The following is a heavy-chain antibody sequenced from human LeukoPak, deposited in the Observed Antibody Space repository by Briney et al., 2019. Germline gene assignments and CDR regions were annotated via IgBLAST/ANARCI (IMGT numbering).Heavy chain of an antibody. Sequence: ASVKVSCKVSGYTLTELSMHWVRQAPGKGLEWMGGFDPEDGETIYAQKFQGRVTMTEDTSTDTAYMELSGLRSEDTAVYYCARVYFDWLLSSPYYFDYWGQGTLVTVSS. CDR3: ARVYFDWLLSSPYYFDY. CDR2: FDPEDGET. D-gene: IGHD3-9*01. J-gene: IGHJ4*02. CDR1: GYTLTELS. V-gene: IGHV1-24*01.